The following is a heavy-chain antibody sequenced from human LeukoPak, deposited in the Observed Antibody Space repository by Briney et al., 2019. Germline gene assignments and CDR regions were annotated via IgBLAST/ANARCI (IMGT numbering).Heavy chain of an antibody. D-gene: IGHD2-21*01. Sequence: GGSLRLSCAASGFTFNNFAVSWVRQTPEKGLEWVSAISGSDGRTFYADSVKGRFTISRDNSKNSLSLQMNSLRADDTAMYYCAKESPYSSNRLYYFDYWGQGTLVTVSS. CDR1: GFTFNNFA. CDR2: ISGSDGRT. CDR3: AKESPYSSNRLYYFDY. V-gene: IGHV3-23*01. J-gene: IGHJ4*02.